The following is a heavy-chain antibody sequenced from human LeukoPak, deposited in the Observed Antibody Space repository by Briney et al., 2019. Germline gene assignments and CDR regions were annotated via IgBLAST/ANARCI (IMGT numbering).Heavy chain of an antibody. CDR2: IKSKTDGGTT. Sequence: GGSLRLSCAASGFTFSNAWMSWVRQAPGKGLEWVGRIKSKTDGGTTDYAAPVKGRFTISRDDSKNTLYLQMNSLKTEDTAVYYCTTWGIAVAGTPDYWGQGTLVTVSS. CDR1: GFTFSNAW. V-gene: IGHV3-15*01. D-gene: IGHD6-19*01. J-gene: IGHJ4*02. CDR3: TTWGIAVAGTPDY.